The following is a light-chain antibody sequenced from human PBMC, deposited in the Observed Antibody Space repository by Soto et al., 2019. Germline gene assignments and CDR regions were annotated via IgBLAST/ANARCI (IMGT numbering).Light chain of an antibody. Sequence: DIQMTQSPSSLSASVRDRVTITCRASHFISNYLNWYQQKPGIAPKLLIYAASSLQSGVPSRFSGSGSGTDFTLTISSLQPEDTATYYCQQTYSTPFTFGQGTRLEI. V-gene: IGKV1-39*01. CDR1: HFISNY. CDR2: AAS. CDR3: QQTYSTPFT. J-gene: IGKJ5*01.